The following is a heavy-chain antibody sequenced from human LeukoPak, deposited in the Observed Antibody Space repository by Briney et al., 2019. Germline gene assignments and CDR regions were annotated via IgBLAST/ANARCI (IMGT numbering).Heavy chain of an antibody. D-gene: IGHD3-22*01. CDR1: GFTFRNYW. V-gene: IGHV3-7*03. Sequence: GGSLRLSCAASGFTFRNYWMSWVRQAPGTGLEWVANIKQDGSDRNYVTSVRGRFTISRDNAESSLYLQMNSLRAEDTAVYYCEPRADYYDSIWGQGTLVTVSS. J-gene: IGHJ4*02. CDR2: IKQDGSDR. CDR3: EPRADYYDSI.